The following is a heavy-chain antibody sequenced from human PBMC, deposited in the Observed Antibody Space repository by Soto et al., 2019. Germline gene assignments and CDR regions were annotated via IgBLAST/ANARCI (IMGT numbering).Heavy chain of an antibody. J-gene: IGHJ3*02. Sequence: QLHLVQSGAVVKKPGASVTVSCSASGYPVTAYYMHWVRQAPGRGLEWMGGINPATGAAKYTQTFRGRATMTRGTPTSTVFMELGGLNPGDTAVFSCARGGGVGVAGSAAFDMWGQGTLVTVSS. V-gene: IGHV1-2*02. D-gene: IGHD3-3*01. CDR3: ARGGGVGVAGSAAFDM. CDR1: GYPVTAYY. CDR2: INPATGAA.